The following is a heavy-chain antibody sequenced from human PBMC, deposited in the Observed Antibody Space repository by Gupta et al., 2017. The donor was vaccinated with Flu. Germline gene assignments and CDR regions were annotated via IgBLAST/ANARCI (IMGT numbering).Heavy chain of an antibody. J-gene: IGHJ4*02. D-gene: IGHD5-18*01. V-gene: IGHV4-34*01. CDR3: ARERGYSYGVDY. CDR2: INHSGST. Sequence: QVQLQQWGAGLLKPSETLSLTCAVYGGSFSGSYWSWIRQPPGKGLEWIGEINHSGSTNYNPSLKSRVTISVDTSKNQFSLKLSSVTAADTAVYYCARERGYSYGVDYWGQGTLVTVSS. CDR1: GGSFSGSY.